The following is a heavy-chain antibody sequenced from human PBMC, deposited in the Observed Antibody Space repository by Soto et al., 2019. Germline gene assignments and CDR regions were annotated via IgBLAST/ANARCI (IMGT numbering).Heavy chain of an antibody. Sequence: QVQLVQSGAEVKKPGSSVKVSCKASGGTFSSYAISWVRQAPGQGLEWMGGIIPISETTNYAQKFQGRVKITADESKSTAYMELSSLRSEDTAVYYCARSQGSSTSLEIYYYYYYGMDFWGQGTTVTVSS. D-gene: IGHD2-2*01. V-gene: IGHV1-69*01. J-gene: IGHJ6*02. CDR2: IIPISETT. CDR1: GGTFSSYA. CDR3: ARSQGSSTSLEIYYYYYYGMDF.